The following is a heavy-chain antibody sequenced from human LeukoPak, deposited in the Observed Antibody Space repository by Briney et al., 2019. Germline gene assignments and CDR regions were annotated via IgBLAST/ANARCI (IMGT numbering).Heavy chain of an antibody. V-gene: IGHV1-46*01. CDR2: INPSGGST. CDR1: GYTFTSYY. Sequence: ASVKVSFKASGYTFTSYYMHWVRQAPGQGLEWMGIINPSGGSTSYAQKFQGRVTMTRDTSTSTVYMELSGLRSEDTAVYYCARDQGIVGATNDAFDIWGQGTMVTVSS. D-gene: IGHD1-26*01. CDR3: ARDQGIVGATNDAFDI. J-gene: IGHJ3*02.